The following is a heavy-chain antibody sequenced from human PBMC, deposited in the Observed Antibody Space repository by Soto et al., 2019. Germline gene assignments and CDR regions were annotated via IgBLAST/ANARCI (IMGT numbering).Heavy chain of an antibody. V-gene: IGHV1-69*06. CDR2: IIPIFGTA. D-gene: IGHD6-25*01. Sequence: QVQLVQSGAEVKKPGSSVKVSCKASGGTFSSYAISWVRQAPGQGLEWMGGIIPIFGTANYAQKFQGRVTITGEKSRGTAYRGRSSLRSEDTAVYYWGRAEEGHRLRGMDVGGQGTTVTVSS. CDR3: GRAEEGHRLRGMDV. J-gene: IGHJ6*02. CDR1: GGTFSSYA.